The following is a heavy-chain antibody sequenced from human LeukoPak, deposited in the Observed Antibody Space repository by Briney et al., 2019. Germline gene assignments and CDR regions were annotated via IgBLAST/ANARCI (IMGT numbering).Heavy chain of an antibody. Sequence: PGGSLRLSCAASGFTFDDYAMHWVRQAPGKGLEWVSLISGDGGSTYYADSVKGRFTISRDNSKNSLYLQMNSLRTEDTALYYCAKDMTPTWGYYYYGMDVWGQGTTVTVSS. D-gene: IGHD3-16*01. CDR3: AKDMTPTWGYYYYGMDV. J-gene: IGHJ6*02. V-gene: IGHV3-43*02. CDR2: ISGDGGST. CDR1: GFTFDDYA.